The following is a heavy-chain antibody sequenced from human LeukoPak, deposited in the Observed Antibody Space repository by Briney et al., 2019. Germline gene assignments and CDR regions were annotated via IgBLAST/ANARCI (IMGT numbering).Heavy chain of an antibody. CDR2: ISFDEDEK. J-gene: IGHJ4*02. Sequence: PGGSLRLSCAASGFTFNTYAMHWVRQAPGKGLEWVLLISFDEDEKYYADSVKGRFTISRDNSKSTLYLQIDSIRAETSALYYCARVVKARERYRSIDYWGQGTVVTVSS. V-gene: IGHV3-30-3*01. CDR3: ARVVKARERYRSIDY. D-gene: IGHD3-16*02. CDR1: GFTFNTYA.